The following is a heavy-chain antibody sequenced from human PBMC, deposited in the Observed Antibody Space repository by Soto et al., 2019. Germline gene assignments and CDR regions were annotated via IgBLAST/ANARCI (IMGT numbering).Heavy chain of an antibody. CDR1: GYTFSNFG. CDR2: IAAYNGNT. Sequence: QVQLLQSGAEVKKPGASVKVSCKASGYTFSNFGINWVRQAPGQGLEWMGWIAAYNGNTYYAQHFQGRVTMTTDTSTNTAYMELRSLRSDDTAVYYCARDAKGVREVTSWFDPWGQGTLVTVSP. CDR3: ARDAKGVREVTSWFDP. D-gene: IGHD3-10*01. V-gene: IGHV1-18*01. J-gene: IGHJ5*02.